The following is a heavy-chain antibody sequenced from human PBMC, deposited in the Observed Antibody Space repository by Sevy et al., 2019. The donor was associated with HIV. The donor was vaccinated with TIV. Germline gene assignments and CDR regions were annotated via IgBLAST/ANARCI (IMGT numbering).Heavy chain of an antibody. D-gene: IGHD3-22*01. Sequence: SETLSLTCTVSGGSISSYYWSWIRQPPGKGLEWIGYIYYSGSTNYNPSLKSRVTISVDTSKNQFSLKLSSVTAADTAVYYCARDKNRYDSSGYYDYWGQRTLVTVSS. CDR3: ARDKNRYDSSGYYDY. CDR1: GGSISSYY. CDR2: IYYSGST. J-gene: IGHJ4*02. V-gene: IGHV4-59*01.